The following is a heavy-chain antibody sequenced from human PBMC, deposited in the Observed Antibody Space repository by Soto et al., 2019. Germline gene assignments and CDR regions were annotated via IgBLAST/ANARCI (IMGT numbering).Heavy chain of an antibody. Sequence: PGGSLRLSCAASGFTFSSYSMNWVRQAPGKGLEWVSSISSSSSYIYYADSVKGRFTISRDNAKNSLYLQMNSLRAEDTAVYYCARYRGLVVVAAIYAYWGQGTLVTVSS. CDR1: GFTFSSYS. J-gene: IGHJ4*02. CDR2: ISSSSSYI. CDR3: ARYRGLVVVAAIYAY. D-gene: IGHD2-15*01. V-gene: IGHV3-21*01.